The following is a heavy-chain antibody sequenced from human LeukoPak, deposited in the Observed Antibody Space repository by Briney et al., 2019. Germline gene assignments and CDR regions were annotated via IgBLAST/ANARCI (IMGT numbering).Heavy chain of an antibody. CDR3: ARRPSYRYFGWLLQRPGYNWFDP. V-gene: IGHV1-8*01. D-gene: IGHD3-9*01. Sequence: ASVKVSCKASGYTFTSYDINWVRQATGQGLEWMGWMNPNSGNTGYAQKFQGRVTMTRNTSISTAYMELSSLRSEDTAVYYCARRPSYRYFGWLLQRPGYNWFDPWGQGTLVTVSS. CDR2: MNPNSGNT. J-gene: IGHJ5*02. CDR1: GYTFTSYD.